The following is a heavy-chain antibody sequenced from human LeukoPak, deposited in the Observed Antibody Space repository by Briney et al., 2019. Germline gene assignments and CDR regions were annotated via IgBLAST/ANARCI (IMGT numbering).Heavy chain of an antibody. V-gene: IGHV3-30*03. D-gene: IGHD5-12*01. CDR2: ISYDGTNK. CDR3: AYIVDHLDY. CDR1: GFTFSSYG. J-gene: IGHJ4*02. Sequence: GGSLRLSCAASGFTFSSYGMHWVRQAPGKGLEWVAVISYDGTNKYYADSVKGRFTISRDNSKNTLYLQMNSLRPEDTAVYYCAYIVDHLDYWGQGALVTVSS.